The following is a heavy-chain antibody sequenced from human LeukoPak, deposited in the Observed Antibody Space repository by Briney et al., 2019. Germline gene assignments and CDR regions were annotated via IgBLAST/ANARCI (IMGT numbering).Heavy chain of an antibody. J-gene: IGHJ3*02. D-gene: IGHD3-3*01. CDR3: ARDIARYDFWSGGEDRHDAFDI. CDR2: ISSSSSYI. V-gene: IGHV3-21*01. CDR1: GFTFSSYS. Sequence: GGSLRLSCAASGFTFSSYSMNWVRQAPGKGLEWVSSISSSSSYIYYADSVKGRFTISRDNAKNSLYLQMNSLRAEDTAVYYCARDIARYDFWSGGEDRHDAFDIWGQGTMVTVSS.